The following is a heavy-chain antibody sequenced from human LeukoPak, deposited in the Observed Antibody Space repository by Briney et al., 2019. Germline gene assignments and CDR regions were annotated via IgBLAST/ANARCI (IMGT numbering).Heavy chain of an antibody. Sequence: ASVKVSCKAPGYTFTSYGISWVRQAPGQGLEWMGWISAYNGNTNYAQKLQGRVTMTTDTSTSTAYMELRSLRSDDTAVYYCARGINLAIDSSGWYDYFDYWGQGTLVTVSS. D-gene: IGHD6-19*01. J-gene: IGHJ4*02. CDR2: ISAYNGNT. CDR1: GYTFTSYG. CDR3: ARGINLAIDSSGWYDYFDY. V-gene: IGHV1-18*01.